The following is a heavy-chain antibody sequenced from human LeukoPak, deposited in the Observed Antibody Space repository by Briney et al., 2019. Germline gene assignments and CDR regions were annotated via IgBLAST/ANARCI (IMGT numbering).Heavy chain of an antibody. V-gene: IGHV3-48*03. D-gene: IGHD3-22*01. CDR1: GFTFSSYE. J-gene: IGHJ4*02. Sequence: GGSLILSCAASGFTFSSYEMNWVRQAPGKGLEWVSYISSSGSTIYYADSVKGRFTISRDNAKNSLYLQMNSLRAEDTAVYYCAREAQRSNYYDSSATAGNYWGQGTLVTVSS. CDR2: ISSSGSTI. CDR3: AREAQRSNYYDSSATAGNY.